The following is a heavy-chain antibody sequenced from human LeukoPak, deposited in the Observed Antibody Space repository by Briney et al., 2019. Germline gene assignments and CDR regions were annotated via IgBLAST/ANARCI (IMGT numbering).Heavy chain of an antibody. D-gene: IGHD6-13*01. CDR3: ASIPGIAAAGSP. V-gene: IGHV3-21*01. CDR2: ISSSSSYI. Sequence: PGGSLRLSCAASGFTFSSYSMNWVRQAPGKGLEWVSSISSSSSYIYYADSVKGRFTISRDNAKNSLYLQMNSLRAEDTAVYYCASIPGIAAAGSPWGQGTLVTVSS. CDR1: GFTFSSYS. J-gene: IGHJ5*02.